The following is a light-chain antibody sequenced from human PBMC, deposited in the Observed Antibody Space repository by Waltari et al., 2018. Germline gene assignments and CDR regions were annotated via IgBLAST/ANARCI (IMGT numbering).Light chain of an antibody. J-gene: IGLJ3*02. CDR3: QTWGTGIQV. V-gene: IGLV4-69*01. Sequence: QLVLTQSPSASASLGASVKLTCTLSSGHSNYAIAWHQQQPEKGPRYLIKVNSDGSHNKGDGIPDRFSGSSSGAERYLTISSLQSEDEADYYCQTWGTGIQVFGGGTKLTVL. CDR2: VNSDGSH. CDR1: SGHSNYA.